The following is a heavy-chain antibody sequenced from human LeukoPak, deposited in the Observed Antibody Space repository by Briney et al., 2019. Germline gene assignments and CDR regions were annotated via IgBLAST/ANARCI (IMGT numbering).Heavy chain of an antibody. Sequence: GGSLRLPCAASGFTFSGYWMHWVRQVPGRGLVWVSRINSDGSSISYADSVQGRFTISRDNAKNTVYLQMNSLRAEDTAVYYCARVVRSSGWKPLGGWFDPWGQGTLVTVSS. V-gene: IGHV3-74*01. D-gene: IGHD6-19*01. CDR2: INSDGSSI. CDR3: ARVVRSSGWKPLGGWFDP. J-gene: IGHJ5*02. CDR1: GFTFSGYW.